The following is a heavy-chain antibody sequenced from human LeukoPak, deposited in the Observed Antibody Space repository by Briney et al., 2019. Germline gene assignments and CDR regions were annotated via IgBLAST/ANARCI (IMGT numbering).Heavy chain of an antibody. V-gene: IGHV1-18*01. Sequence: ASVAVSCQASGYHIGKYGIGWVRQAPGKGAEWMGWINADNGNTKHAPKIQGRFTMTTDTTTNTVSMELTSLRSDDTAMYYCAREVWAGAADVWGQGTMVTVSS. J-gene: IGHJ3*01. CDR3: AREVWAGAADV. CDR2: INADNGNT. D-gene: IGHD4/OR15-4a*01. CDR1: GYHIGKYG.